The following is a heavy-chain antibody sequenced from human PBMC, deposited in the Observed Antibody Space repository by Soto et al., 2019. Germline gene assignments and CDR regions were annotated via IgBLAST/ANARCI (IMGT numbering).Heavy chain of an antibody. D-gene: IGHD2-21*02. CDR2: IYWDDDK. Sequence: QITLKESGPTLVKPTQTLTLTCTFSGFSLTTSGVGVGWIRQPPGKALEWLALIYWDDDKRYSPSLKSRLTVTKDTSKNQVVLTMTDVDPVDTATYYCAHRAFRGDSYSLFDYWGQGTLVTVSS. V-gene: IGHV2-5*02. CDR3: AHRAFRGDSYSLFDY. CDR1: GFSLTTSGVG. J-gene: IGHJ4*02.